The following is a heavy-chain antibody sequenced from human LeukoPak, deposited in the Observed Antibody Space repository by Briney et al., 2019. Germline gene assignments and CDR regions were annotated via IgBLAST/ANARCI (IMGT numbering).Heavy chain of an antibody. D-gene: IGHD3-22*01. CDR3: AATLLDSSGYYV. V-gene: IGHV1-24*01. CDR1: GYTLTELS. Sequence: ASVKVSCKVSGYTLTELSMHWVRQAPGKGGEGMGGFDPEDGETIYAQKFQGRVTMTEDTSTDTAYMELSSLRSEDTAVYYCAATLLDSSGYYVWGQGTLVTVSS. CDR2: FDPEDGET. J-gene: IGHJ4*02.